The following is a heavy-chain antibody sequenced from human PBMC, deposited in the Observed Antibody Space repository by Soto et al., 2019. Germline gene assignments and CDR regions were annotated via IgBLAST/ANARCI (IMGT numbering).Heavy chain of an antibody. J-gene: IGHJ3*02. D-gene: IGHD3-10*01. CDR3: ARVDGVDDAFDI. V-gene: IGHV3-66*01. CDR1: GCTVSSNY. Sequence: VGSLRLSCAAFGCTVSSNYMSWVLQAPGKGLEWVSVIYSGGSTYYADSVKGRFTISRDNSKNTLYLQMNSLRAEDTAVYYCARVDGVDDAFDIWGQGTMVTVSS. CDR2: IYSGGST.